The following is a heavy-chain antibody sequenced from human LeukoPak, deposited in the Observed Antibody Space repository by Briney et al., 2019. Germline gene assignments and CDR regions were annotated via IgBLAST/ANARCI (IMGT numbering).Heavy chain of an antibody. V-gene: IGHV4-4*09. D-gene: IGHD6-13*01. J-gene: IGHJ5*02. CDR1: GGSISSYY. CDR3: ARRSSSWYFRAWWFDP. Sequence: SETLSLTCTVSGGSISSYYWSWIRQPPGKGLEWIGYIYTSGSTNYNPSLKSRVTISADTSKNQFSLKLSSVTAADTAVYYCARRSSSWYFRAWWFDPWGQGTLVTVSS. CDR2: IYTSGST.